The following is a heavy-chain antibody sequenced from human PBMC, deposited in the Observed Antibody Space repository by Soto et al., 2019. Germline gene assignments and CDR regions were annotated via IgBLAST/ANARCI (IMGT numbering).Heavy chain of an antibody. CDR3: ARAAPYSGRYYGADC. Sequence: QVQLVQSGAEVKKPGASVKVSCKASGYTFTSYGISWVRQAPGQGLEWMGWISVYNGNTNYAQKLQGRVTMTTDTSTSTAYMEVRSLRSDDTAVYYCARAAPYSGRYYGADCWGQGTLVTVSS. V-gene: IGHV1-18*01. CDR1: GYTFTSYG. D-gene: IGHD1-26*01. J-gene: IGHJ4*02. CDR2: ISVYNGNT.